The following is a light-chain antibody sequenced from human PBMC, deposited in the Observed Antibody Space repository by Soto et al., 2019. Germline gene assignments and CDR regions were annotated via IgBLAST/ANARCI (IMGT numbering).Light chain of an antibody. V-gene: IGKV1-5*03. J-gene: IGKJ4*01. Sequence: DIQMTQSPSTLSASVGDRVTFTCRASQSLSNWLAWYQQKPGKAPKLLIYRASSLESGVPSRFTRSGAWTEFTLTISSMQPDNFATNYCQQYNSYSPRLTFGGGTKVDIK. CDR1: QSLSNW. CDR3: QQYNSYSPRLT. CDR2: RAS.